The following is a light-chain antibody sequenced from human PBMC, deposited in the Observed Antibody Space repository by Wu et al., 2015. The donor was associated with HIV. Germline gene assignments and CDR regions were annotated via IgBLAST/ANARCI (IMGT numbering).Light chain of an antibody. CDR1: QSISNW. V-gene: IGKV1-5*03. J-gene: IGKJ1*01. CDR3: QQYNTYPGT. Sequence: DIQMTQSPSTLSASVGDRLTITCRASQSISNWLAWYQHKPGKAPNLLIYRASTLQSGVPARSSGSGSGTDFTLTINSLQPDDFATYFCQQYNTYPGTFGQGTKVQIK. CDR2: RAS.